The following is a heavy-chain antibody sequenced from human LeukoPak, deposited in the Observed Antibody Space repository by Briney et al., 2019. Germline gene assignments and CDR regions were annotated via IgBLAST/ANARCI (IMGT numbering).Heavy chain of an antibody. D-gene: IGHD5-24*01. CDR2: IHYSGRI. Sequence: PSETLSRTCAVYGGPFSGYYWTWIRQPPGKGLEWIGEIHYSGRINYNPSLKSRVTISADTSNNHFSLKMNSVTAADTAVYYCSRGTDAYKCGNSWGQGTLVTVSS. V-gene: IGHV4-34*01. CDR3: SRGTDAYKCGNS. J-gene: IGHJ4*02. CDR1: GGPFSGYY.